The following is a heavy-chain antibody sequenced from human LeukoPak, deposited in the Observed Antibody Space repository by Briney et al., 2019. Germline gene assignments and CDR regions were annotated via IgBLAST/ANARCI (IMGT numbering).Heavy chain of an antibody. J-gene: IGHJ5*02. CDR2: IYYSGST. CDR3: AREGDDFWGGYYRHNWFDP. CDR1: GFTFSSYW. V-gene: IGHV4-59*05. Sequence: GSLRLSCAASGFTFSSYWISWVRQAPGKGLEWIGSIYYSGSTYYNPSLKSRVTISVDTSKNQFSLKLSSVTAADTAVYYCAREGDDFWGGYYRHNWFDPWGQGTLVTVS. D-gene: IGHD3-3*01.